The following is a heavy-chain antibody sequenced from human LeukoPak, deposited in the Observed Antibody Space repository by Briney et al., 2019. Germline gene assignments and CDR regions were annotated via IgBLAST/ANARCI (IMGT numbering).Heavy chain of an antibody. J-gene: IGHJ4*02. CDR1: GFSFSSYA. CDR3: ASGYDFDY. CDR2: ISYHGSNE. V-gene: IGHV3-30*14. D-gene: IGHD5-12*01. Sequence: GGALRLSCTASGFSFSSYAMHWVRQAPGKGLEWVAVISYHGSNEYYADSVKGRFTISRDNSKNTLYLQMNSLRAEDTAVYYCASGYDFDYWGQGTLVTVSS.